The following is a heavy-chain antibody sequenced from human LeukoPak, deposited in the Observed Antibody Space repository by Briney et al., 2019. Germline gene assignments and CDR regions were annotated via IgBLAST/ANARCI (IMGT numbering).Heavy chain of an antibody. CDR2: ISISSSYI. CDR1: GFTFSSYS. V-gene: IGHV3-21*01. Sequence: GGSLRLSCAASGFTFSSYSMNWIRQAPGKELEWVSSISISSSYIYYADSVKGRFTISRDNAKNSLYLQMNSLRAEDTAVYYCARGGGSSTSKNWFDPWGQGTLVTVSS. CDR3: ARGGGSSTSKNWFDP. J-gene: IGHJ5*02. D-gene: IGHD3-16*01.